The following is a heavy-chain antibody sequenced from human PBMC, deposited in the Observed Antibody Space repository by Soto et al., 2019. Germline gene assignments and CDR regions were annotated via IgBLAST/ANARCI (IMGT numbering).Heavy chain of an antibody. V-gene: IGHV1-18*01. CDR3: ARPSGYGHGWGDLGYDPFDI. D-gene: IGHD5-18*01. CDR1: GCTFSSYT. Sequence: VASVKVSCKASGCTFSSYTISWVRQAPGQGPEWVGWINPYNGHTDSAQSLQGRVTVSTDTSTSTAYMELRSLRADDTAVYYCARPSGYGHGWGDLGYDPFDIWGQGTMVTVSS. J-gene: IGHJ3*02. CDR2: INPYNGHT.